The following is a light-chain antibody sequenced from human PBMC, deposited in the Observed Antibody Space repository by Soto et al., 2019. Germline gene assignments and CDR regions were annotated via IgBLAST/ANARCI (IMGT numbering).Light chain of an antibody. Sequence: EIVLTQSPGTLSLSPGERATLSCRASQSVSSRYLAWDQQTPDQARRLLIYAASSRATSITDSFSSSGSGTVFILTSSSLAPEYFAVYYCQQYGSSPWTFGQGTNVEIK. CDR3: QQYGSSPWT. V-gene: IGKV3-20*01. CDR1: QSVSSRY. J-gene: IGKJ1*01. CDR2: AAS.